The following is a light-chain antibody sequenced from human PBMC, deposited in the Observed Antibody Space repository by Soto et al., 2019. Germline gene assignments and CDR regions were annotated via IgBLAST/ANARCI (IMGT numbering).Light chain of an antibody. V-gene: IGKV1-5*03. CDR3: QQYNSPPWT. J-gene: IGKJ1*01. CDR1: QSISSW. Sequence: MTQSPSTLSASVGDRVAITCRASQSISSWLAWYQQKPGKAPKFLIHKASSLESGVPSRFSGSGSGTEFTLTISSLQTDDFATCFCQQYNSPPWTFGQGTKVEIK. CDR2: KAS.